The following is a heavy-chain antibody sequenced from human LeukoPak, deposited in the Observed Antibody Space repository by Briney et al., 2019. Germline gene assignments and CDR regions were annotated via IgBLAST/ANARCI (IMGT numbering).Heavy chain of an antibody. V-gene: IGHV3-30*18. Sequence: GGSLRLSCAASGFTFSSYGMHWVRQAPGKGLEWVAVISYDGSNKYYADSVKGRFTISRGNSKNTLYLQMNSLRAEDTAVYYCAKPGSYGYWGQGTLVTVSS. D-gene: IGHD1-26*01. J-gene: IGHJ4*02. CDR3: AKPGSYGY. CDR2: ISYDGSNK. CDR1: GFTFSSYG.